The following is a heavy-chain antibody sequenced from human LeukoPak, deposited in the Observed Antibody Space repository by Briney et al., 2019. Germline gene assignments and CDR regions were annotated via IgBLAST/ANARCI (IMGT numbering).Heavy chain of an antibody. CDR1: GYTLTELS. Sequence: ASVKVSCKVSGYTLTELSMQWVRQAPGKGLEWRGGFDPEDGETIYAQKFQGRVTMTEDTSTDTAYMELSSLRSEDTAVYYCATVGEYSSSSPSDYWGQGTLVTVSS. J-gene: IGHJ4*02. V-gene: IGHV1-24*01. CDR3: ATVGEYSSSSPSDY. CDR2: FDPEDGET. D-gene: IGHD6-6*01.